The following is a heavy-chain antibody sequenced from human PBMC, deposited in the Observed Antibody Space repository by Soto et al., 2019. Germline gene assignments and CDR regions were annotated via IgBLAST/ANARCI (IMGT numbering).Heavy chain of an antibody. D-gene: IGHD6-13*01. J-gene: IGHJ6*02. Sequence: GGSLRLSCAASGFTFSSYGMHWVRQAPGKGLEWVAVIWYDGSNKYYADSVKGRFTISRDNSKNTLYLQMNSLRAEDTAVYYCANWGYSSSWYGRNGIGMDVWGQGTTVTVAS. CDR2: IWYDGSNK. V-gene: IGHV3-30*02. CDR1: GFTFSSYG. CDR3: ANWGYSSSWYGRNGIGMDV.